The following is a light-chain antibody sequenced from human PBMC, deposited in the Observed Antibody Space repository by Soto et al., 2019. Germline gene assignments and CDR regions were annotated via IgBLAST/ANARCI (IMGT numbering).Light chain of an antibody. CDR3: QQYERPAYT. V-gene: IGKV3-20*01. CDR1: QSLPRKY. J-gene: IGKJ2*01. Sequence: EIVLTQSPGTLSLSPGERATLSCRASQSLPRKYLAWYQKKPVQAPRLLIYGGSSRATGSPDRFSGSGSGADFTLSITRLETEDFAVDYCQQYERPAYTFGQGTELEIK. CDR2: GGS.